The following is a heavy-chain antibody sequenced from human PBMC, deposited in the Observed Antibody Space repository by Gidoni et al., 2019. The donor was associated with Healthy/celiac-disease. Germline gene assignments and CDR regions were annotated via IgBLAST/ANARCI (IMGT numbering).Heavy chain of an antibody. Sequence: QVQLQESGPGLVKPSETLSLTCTVSGYSISSGYYWGWIRQPPGKGLEWIGSIYHSGSTYYNPSLKSRVTISVDTSKNQFSLKLSSVTAADTAVYYWARDGDAFDIWGQGTMVTVSA. CDR2: IYHSGST. CDR3: ARDGDAFDI. V-gene: IGHV4-38-2*02. CDR1: GYSISSGYY. J-gene: IGHJ3*02.